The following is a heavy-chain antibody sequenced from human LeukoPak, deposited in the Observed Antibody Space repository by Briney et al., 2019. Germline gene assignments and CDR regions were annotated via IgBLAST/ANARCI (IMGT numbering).Heavy chain of an antibody. CDR1: GFTFTSYG. J-gene: IGHJ4*02. CDR3: ATATTPTISRHYFDS. D-gene: IGHD5-24*01. Sequence: PGGSLRLSCAASGFTFTSYGMSWVRQAPGKGLEWVSAISGSGTTTYYADSVKGRFTISRDNSRNTLYLQMNSLRAEDTAVYYCATATTPTISRHYFDSWGQGTLVTVSS. V-gene: IGHV3-23*01. CDR2: ISGSGTTT.